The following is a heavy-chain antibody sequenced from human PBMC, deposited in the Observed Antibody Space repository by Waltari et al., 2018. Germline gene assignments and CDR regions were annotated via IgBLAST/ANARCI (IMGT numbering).Heavy chain of an antibody. CDR2: ITSTSNNI. CDR3: GKGNIGYYFDD. D-gene: IGHD3-10*01. CDR1: GFTFSSYS. V-gene: IGHV3-21*01. Sequence: EVQLVESGGGLVKPGGSLRLSCAASGFTFSSYSMNWVRQAPGKGLEWVSSITSTSNNIYYADSGKGRFTISRDNAKTSLYLQMNSLRAEDTAVYYCGKGNIGYYFDDWGQGTLVSVSS. J-gene: IGHJ4*02.